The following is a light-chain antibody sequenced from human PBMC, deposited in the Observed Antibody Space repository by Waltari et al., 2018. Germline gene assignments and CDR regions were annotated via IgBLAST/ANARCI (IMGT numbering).Light chain of an antibody. CDR1: QGISST. J-gene: IGKJ5*01. V-gene: IGKV1-9*01. CDR3: QQLNSYPIT. Sequence: IQLTQSPSSLSASVGDRVTITCRASQGISSTLAWYQQKPGKAPMLPISAAATLQSGVPLRFSGSGSGTDFTLTISILQPEDFATYYCQQLNSYPITFGQGTRLEIK. CDR2: AAA.